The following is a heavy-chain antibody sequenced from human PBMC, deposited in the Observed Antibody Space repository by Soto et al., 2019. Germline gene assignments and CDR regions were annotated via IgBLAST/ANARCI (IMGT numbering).Heavy chain of an antibody. CDR1: GYTFTSYG. Sequence: GASVKVSCKASGYTFTSYGISWVRQAPGQGLEWMGWISAYNGNTNYAQKLQGRVTMTTDTSTSTAYMELRSLRSDDTAVYYCARATLITYYDFWSGYYQAPAFDYWGQGTLVTVSS. D-gene: IGHD3-3*01. CDR2: ISAYNGNT. CDR3: ARATLITYYDFWSGYYQAPAFDY. V-gene: IGHV1-18*01. J-gene: IGHJ4*02.